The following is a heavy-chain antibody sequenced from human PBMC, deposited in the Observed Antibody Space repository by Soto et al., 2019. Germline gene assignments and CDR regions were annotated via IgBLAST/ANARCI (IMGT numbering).Heavy chain of an antibody. Sequence: DVQLVQSGAAVKKPGESLRISCKGSGYTFSSYWIGWVRQMPGKGLEWMGIIHCDDSDTEYSPSFEGQVTISADKSISSAYLQWSSLRASDTATYYCVRYGGNTLDYWGQGTLVTVSS. J-gene: IGHJ4*02. CDR2: IHCDDSDT. CDR1: GYTFSSYW. V-gene: IGHV5-51*01. CDR3: VRYGGNTLDY. D-gene: IGHD2-15*01.